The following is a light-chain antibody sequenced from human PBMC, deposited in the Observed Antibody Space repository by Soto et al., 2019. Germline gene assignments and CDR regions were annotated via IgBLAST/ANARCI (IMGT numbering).Light chain of an antibody. Sequence: QSALTQPASVSGSPGQSITISCTGTSSDVGSYNYVSWYQQHPGKAPNLMIYEVSNRPSGVSNRFAGSTSGNTASLTICGLQAEDEANYYCISYTSISTRVFGGGTKLTVL. V-gene: IGLV2-14*01. CDR2: EVS. J-gene: IGLJ3*02. CDR3: ISYTSISTRV. CDR1: SSDVGSYNY.